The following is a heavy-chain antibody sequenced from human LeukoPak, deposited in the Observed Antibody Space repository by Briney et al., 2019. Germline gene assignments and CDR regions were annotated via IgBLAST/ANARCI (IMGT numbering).Heavy chain of an antibody. D-gene: IGHD5-18*01. Sequence: GASVKVSCKASGYTFTSYDINWVRQATGQGLEWMGWMNPNSGNTGYAQKFQGRVTMTRNTSISTAYMELSGLRSEDTAVCYCARGRGSYAYFDGMDVWGQGTTVTVSS. J-gene: IGHJ6*02. CDR1: GYTFTSYD. V-gene: IGHV1-8*01. CDR3: ARGRGSYAYFDGMDV. CDR2: MNPNSGNT.